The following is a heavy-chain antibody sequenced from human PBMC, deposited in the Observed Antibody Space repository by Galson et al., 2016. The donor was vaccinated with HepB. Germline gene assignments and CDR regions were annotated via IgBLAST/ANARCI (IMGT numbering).Heavy chain of an antibody. D-gene: IGHD2-21*02. V-gene: IGHV3-23*01. CDR3: AKDRVAIGDVGLEYFQH. CDR1: GFSFNSYA. Sequence: SLRLSCAASGFSFNSYAMSWVRQAPGKGLEWVSFISGSSDSTYYADSVKGRFTISRDNFKNTLYLQMNSLRVEDTAVYYCAKDRVAIGDVGLEYFQHWGQGTLVTVSS. CDR2: ISGSSDST. J-gene: IGHJ1*01.